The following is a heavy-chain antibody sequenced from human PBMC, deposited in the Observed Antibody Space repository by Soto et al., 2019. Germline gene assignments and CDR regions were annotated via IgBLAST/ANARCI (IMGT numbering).Heavy chain of an antibody. V-gene: IGHV4-59*08. Sequence: QVQLQESGPGLVKPSETLSLTCTVSGGSISSYYWSWIRQPPGKGLEWIGYSYYSGSTNYKPSLTSRVTISVDTSKNQFSLKLSSVTAADTAVYYCARRWGRSFDYWGQGTLVTVSS. CDR1: GGSISSYY. CDR2: SYYSGST. D-gene: IGHD2-15*01. J-gene: IGHJ4*02. CDR3: ARRWGRSFDY.